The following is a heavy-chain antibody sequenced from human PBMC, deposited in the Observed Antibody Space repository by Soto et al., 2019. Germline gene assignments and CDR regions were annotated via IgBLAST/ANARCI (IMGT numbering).Heavy chain of an antibody. CDR2: ISYDGSNK. CDR1: GFTFISYA. V-gene: IGHV3-30-3*01. D-gene: IGHD6-19*01. Sequence: QVQLVESGGGVVQPGRSVRLSCAASGFTFISYAMHWVRQAPGKGLEWVAAISYDGSNKYYADSVKGRFTISRDNSKNTLYLQMNSLRAEDTAVYYCARDGYSSGWYAGDWGQGTLVTVSS. J-gene: IGHJ4*02. CDR3: ARDGYSSGWYAGD.